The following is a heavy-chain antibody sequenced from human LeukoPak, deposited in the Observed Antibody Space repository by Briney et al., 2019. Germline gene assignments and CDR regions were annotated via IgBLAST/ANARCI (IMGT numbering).Heavy chain of an antibody. CDR1: GCTFSSYA. J-gene: IGHJ4*02. CDR3: ARASSSDPFDY. CDR2: IIPILGIA. Sequence: PGGSLRLSCAASGCTFSSYAISWVRQAPGQGLEWMGRIIPILGIANYAQKFQGRVTITADKSTSTAYMELSSLRSEDTAVYYCARASSSDPFDYRGQGTLVTVSS. V-gene: IGHV1-69*04.